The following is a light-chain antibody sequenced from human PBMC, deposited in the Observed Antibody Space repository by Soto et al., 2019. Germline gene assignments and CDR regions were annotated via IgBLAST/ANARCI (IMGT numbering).Light chain of an antibody. CDR2: AAS. V-gene: IGKV1-39*01. Sequence: DIQMTQSPSSLSASVGDRVTITCRASQSISNYLNWYQQKPGKAPKLLMYAASNLQSGVPSRFGGSGSGTDFTLTISSPQPEDFATFYGQQSYSTPRTFGQGTKVEIK. CDR3: QQSYSTPRT. J-gene: IGKJ1*01. CDR1: QSISNY.